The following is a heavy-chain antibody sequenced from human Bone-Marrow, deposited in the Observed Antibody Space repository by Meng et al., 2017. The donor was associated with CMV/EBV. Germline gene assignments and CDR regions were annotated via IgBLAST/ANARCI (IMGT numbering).Heavy chain of an antibody. D-gene: IGHD1-26*01. Sequence: ASVKVSCKASGYIFTSYDINWVRQAPGQGLEWVGWVSVYKGDTKYAEKVEGRVTLTADTSASTAYLELRSLRFDDTAVYYCARSRVGAWTWFAPWGQGPRVTFSS. CDR2: VSVYKGDT. J-gene: IGHJ5*02. CDR3: ARSRVGAWTWFAP. V-gene: IGHV1-18*01. CDR1: GYIFTSYD.